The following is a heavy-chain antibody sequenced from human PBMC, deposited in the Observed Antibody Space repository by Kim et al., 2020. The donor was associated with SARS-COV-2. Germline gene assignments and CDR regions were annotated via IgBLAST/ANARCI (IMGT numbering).Heavy chain of an antibody. CDR2: INPNSGGT. CDR1: GYTFTCYY. V-gene: IGHV1-2*02. CDR3: AILEQQLEEVGLDY. Sequence: ASVKVSCKASGYTFTCYYMHWVRQAPGQGLEWMGWINPNSGGTNYAQKFQGRVTMTRDTSISTAYMELSRLRSDDTAVYYCAILEQQLEEVGLDYWGQGTLVTVSS. D-gene: IGHD6-13*01. J-gene: IGHJ4*02.